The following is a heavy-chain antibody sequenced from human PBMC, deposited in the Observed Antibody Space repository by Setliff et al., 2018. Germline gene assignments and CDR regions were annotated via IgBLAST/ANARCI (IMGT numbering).Heavy chain of an antibody. CDR1: GGSFSGYY. V-gene: IGHV4-34*01. CDR3: ARGGLNEDWGSYRFEGYYYYGMDV. CDR2: INHSGST. D-gene: IGHD3-16*02. J-gene: IGHJ6*02. Sequence: SETLSLTCAVYGGSFSGYYWSWIRQPPGKGLEWIGEINHSGSTNYNPSLKSRVTISVDASENQFSLKLSSVTAADTAVYYCARGGLNEDWGSYRFEGYYYYGMDVWGQGTTVTVSS.